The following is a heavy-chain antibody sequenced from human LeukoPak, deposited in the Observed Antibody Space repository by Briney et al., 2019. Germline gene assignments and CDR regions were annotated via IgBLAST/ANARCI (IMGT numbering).Heavy chain of an antibody. D-gene: IGHD3-10*01. J-gene: IGHJ4*02. CDR1: GYTFSSYG. Sequence: SVKVSCKASGYTFSSYGISWVRQAPGQGLEWMGGIIPIFGTANYAQKFQGRVTITADESTSTAYMELSSLRSEDTAVYYCARERRGIIDYWGQGTLVTVSS. V-gene: IGHV1-69*13. CDR2: IIPIFGTA. CDR3: ARERRGIIDY.